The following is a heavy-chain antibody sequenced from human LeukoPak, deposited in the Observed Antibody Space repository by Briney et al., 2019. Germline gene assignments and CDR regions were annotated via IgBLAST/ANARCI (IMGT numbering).Heavy chain of an antibody. J-gene: IGHJ3*02. CDR3: ARVLDYYDSSGYYVNAFDI. Sequence: SETLSLTCTVSGYSISSGYYWGWIRQPPGKGLEWIGSIYHSGSTYYNPSLKSRVTISVDTSKNQFSLKLSSVTAADTAVYYCARVLDYYDSSGYYVNAFDIWGQGTMVTVSS. CDR2: IYHSGST. V-gene: IGHV4-38-2*02. D-gene: IGHD3-22*01. CDR1: GYSISSGYY.